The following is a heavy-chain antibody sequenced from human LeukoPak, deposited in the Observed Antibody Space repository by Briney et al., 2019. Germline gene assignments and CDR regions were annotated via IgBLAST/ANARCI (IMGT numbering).Heavy chain of an antibody. Sequence: GASVKVSFKASGYTFTSYGISWVRQAPGQGLEWMGWISAYNGNTNYAQKLQGRVTMSTDTSTSTAYMELRSLRSDDTAVYYCARGDDCTNGVCSDYWGQGALVTVSS. V-gene: IGHV1-18*01. CDR1: GYTFTSYG. CDR2: ISAYNGNT. J-gene: IGHJ4*02. D-gene: IGHD2-8*01. CDR3: ARGDDCTNGVCSDY.